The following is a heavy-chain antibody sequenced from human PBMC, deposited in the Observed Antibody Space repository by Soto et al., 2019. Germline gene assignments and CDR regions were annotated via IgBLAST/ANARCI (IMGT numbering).Heavy chain of an antibody. CDR2: IIPIFGTA. D-gene: IGHD3-16*02. V-gene: IGHV1-69*06. CDR3: ARAIFPCDYVWGSYRHDFGFDP. CDR1: GGTFSSYA. J-gene: IGHJ5*02. Sequence: SVKVSCKASGGTFSSYAISWVRQAPGQGLEWMGGIIPIFGTANYAQKFQGRVTITADKSTSTAYMELSSLRSEDTAVYYCARAIFPCDYVWGSYRHDFGFDPWGQGTLVTVSS.